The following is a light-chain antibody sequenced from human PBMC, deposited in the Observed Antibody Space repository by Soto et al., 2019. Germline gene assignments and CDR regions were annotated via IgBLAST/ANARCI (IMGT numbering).Light chain of an antibody. Sequence: EIVLTQSPATLSLSPGERATLSCRASQSVSSSLGWYQQKPGQAPRLLIYDASNRATGIPTRFSGSGSGTDFTLTISSLEPADFAFYYCQQRTDWPRTFGQGTKLEIK. V-gene: IGKV3-11*01. CDR1: QSVSSS. CDR3: QQRTDWPRT. J-gene: IGKJ2*01. CDR2: DAS.